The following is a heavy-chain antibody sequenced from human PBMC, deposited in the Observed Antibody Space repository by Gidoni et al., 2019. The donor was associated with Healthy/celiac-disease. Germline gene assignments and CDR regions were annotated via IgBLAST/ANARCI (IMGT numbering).Heavy chain of an antibody. CDR3: ASSRFDYYYCGMDV. CDR1: GSISSSSYY. CDR2: IYYSGST. D-gene: IGHD3-10*01. J-gene: IGHJ6*02. Sequence: GSISSSSYYWGWIRQPPGKGLEWIGTIYYSGSTYYNPSLKRRFTISVDTSKNRFSLKLSSVTAADTAVYYCASSRFDYYYCGMDVWGQGTTVTVS. V-gene: IGHV4-39*01.